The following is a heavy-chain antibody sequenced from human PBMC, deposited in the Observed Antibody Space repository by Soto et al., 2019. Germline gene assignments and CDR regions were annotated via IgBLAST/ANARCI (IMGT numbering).Heavy chain of an antibody. CDR2: IYYSGST. V-gene: IGHV4-59*01. CDR3: ARGPGSLFPPLGFFDY. CDR1: GGSISSYY. Sequence: SETLSLTCTVSGGSISSYYWSWIRQPPGKGLEWIGYIYYSGSTNYNPSLKSRVTISVDTSKNQFSLKLSSVTAADTAVYYCARGPGSLFPPLGFFDYWGQGTLVTVSS. D-gene: IGHD2-21*01. J-gene: IGHJ4*02.